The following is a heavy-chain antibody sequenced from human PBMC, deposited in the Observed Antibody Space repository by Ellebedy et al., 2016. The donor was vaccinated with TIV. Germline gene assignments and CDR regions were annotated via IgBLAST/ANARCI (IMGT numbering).Heavy chain of an antibody. V-gene: IGHV4-59*01. CDR3: ARGTLNYGIDY. CDR2: IYYSGST. Sequence: MPSETLSLTCTVSGGSISSYYWSWIRQPPGKGLEWIGYIYYSGSTNYNPSLKSRVTISVDTSKNQFSLKLSSVTAADTAVYYCARGTLNYGIDYWGQGTLVTGSS. J-gene: IGHJ4*02. CDR1: GGSISSYY. D-gene: IGHD4-17*01.